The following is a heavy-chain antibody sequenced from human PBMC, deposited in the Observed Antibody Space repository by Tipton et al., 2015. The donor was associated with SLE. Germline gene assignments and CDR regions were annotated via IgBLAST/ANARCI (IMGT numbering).Heavy chain of an antibody. J-gene: IGHJ6*02. V-gene: IGHV5-51*03. Sequence: QSGAEVKKPGESLKISCKGSGYSFTSYWIGWVRQMPGKGLEWMGIIYPGDSDTRYSPSFQGQVTISVDKSISTAYVQWSSLKASDSAIYYCARLGYGCSGGRCFGVDVWGQGTTVSVSS. CDR2: IYPGDSDT. D-gene: IGHD2-15*01. CDR1: GYSFTSYW. CDR3: ARLGYGCSGGRCFGVDV.